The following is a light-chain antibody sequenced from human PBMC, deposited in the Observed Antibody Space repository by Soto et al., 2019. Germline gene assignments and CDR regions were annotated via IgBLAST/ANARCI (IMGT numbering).Light chain of an antibody. V-gene: IGLV2-14*01. CDR1: SSDVGGYNY. CDR3: SSYTSSRTPFL. Sequence: QSALTQPASVSGSPGQSITISCTGTSSDVGGYNYVSWYQQHPGKAPKLMIYDVSNRPSGVSNRFSGSKSGNTASLTISGLQAEDEADYYCSSYTSSRTPFLFGTGTKLTVL. CDR2: DVS. J-gene: IGLJ1*01.